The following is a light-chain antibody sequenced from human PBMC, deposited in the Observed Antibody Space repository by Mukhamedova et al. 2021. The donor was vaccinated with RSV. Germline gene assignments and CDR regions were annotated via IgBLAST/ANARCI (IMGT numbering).Light chain of an antibody. Sequence: WYQRRVHGKIPKLLIYGASTLRSGVPSRFSGSGSGTDFTLTISSLQPEAVATYYCQKYDGAPWTFGQGTKVEIK. CDR3: QKYDGAPWT. V-gene: IGKV1-27*01. CDR2: GAS. J-gene: IGKJ1*01.